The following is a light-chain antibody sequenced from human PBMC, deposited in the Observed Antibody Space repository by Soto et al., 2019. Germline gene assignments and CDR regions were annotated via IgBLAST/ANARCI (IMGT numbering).Light chain of an antibody. Sequence: EIVMTQSPATMAFSPGERATLSCRASQSVSSHLAWYQQKPGQAPRLLIYGASTRAAGVPARFIGTGSGTEFTLTITSLQAEDIAVYFCQQYNNWTPYTFGQGIKVEI. CDR2: GAS. CDR1: QSVSSH. CDR3: QQYNNWTPYT. V-gene: IGKV3-15*01. J-gene: IGKJ2*01.